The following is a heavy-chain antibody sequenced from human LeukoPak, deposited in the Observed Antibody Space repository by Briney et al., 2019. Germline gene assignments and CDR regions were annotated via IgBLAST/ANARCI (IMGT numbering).Heavy chain of an antibody. Sequence: ASVKVSCKASGGTFSSYAISWVRQAPGQGLEWMGGITPIFGTANYAQKFQGRVTITADESTSTAYMELSSLRSEDTAVYYCACRYTGPFDYWGQGTLVTVSS. D-gene: IGHD2-2*02. V-gene: IGHV1-69*13. CDR1: GGTFSSYA. CDR2: ITPIFGTA. J-gene: IGHJ4*02. CDR3: ACRYTGPFDY.